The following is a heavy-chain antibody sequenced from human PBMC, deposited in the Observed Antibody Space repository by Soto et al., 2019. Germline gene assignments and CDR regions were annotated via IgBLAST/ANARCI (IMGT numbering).Heavy chain of an antibody. CDR2: MNPNSGNT. CDR3: AREAAPLGTDY. J-gene: IGHJ4*02. D-gene: IGHD6-6*01. Sequence: GASVKVSCKASGYTFTSYDINWVRQATGQGLEWMGWMNPNSGNTGYAQKFQGRVTMTRNTSIGTAYMELSSLRSEDTAVYYWAREAAPLGTDYWGKATLVTVSS. CDR1: GYTFTSYD. V-gene: IGHV1-8*01.